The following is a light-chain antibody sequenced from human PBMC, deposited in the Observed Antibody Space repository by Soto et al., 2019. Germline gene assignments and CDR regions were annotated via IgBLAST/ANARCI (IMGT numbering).Light chain of an antibody. CDR1: QTISSY. V-gene: IGKV1-39*01. Sequence: DIQMTQSPSSLSASVGDRVTITCRASQTISSYLNWYQQKPGKAPKVLIYAASSLQSGAPSRFSGSGSGTDFTLTISSLQPEDFATYYCQQSYSTKWTFGQGTKVDI. CDR2: AAS. CDR3: QQSYSTKWT. J-gene: IGKJ1*01.